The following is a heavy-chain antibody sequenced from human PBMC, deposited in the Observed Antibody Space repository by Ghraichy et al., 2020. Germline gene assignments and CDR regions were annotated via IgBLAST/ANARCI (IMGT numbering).Heavy chain of an antibody. J-gene: IGHJ4*02. CDR1: GFTFSSYG. Sequence: GESLNISCAASGFTFSSYGMHWVRQAPGKGLEWVAVISYDGSNKYYADSVKGRFTISRDNSKNTLYLQMNSLRAEDTAVYYCAKDSTGGSGWDFDYWGQGTLVTVSS. CDR2: ISYDGSNK. D-gene: IGHD6-19*01. V-gene: IGHV3-30*18. CDR3: AKDSTGGSGWDFDY.